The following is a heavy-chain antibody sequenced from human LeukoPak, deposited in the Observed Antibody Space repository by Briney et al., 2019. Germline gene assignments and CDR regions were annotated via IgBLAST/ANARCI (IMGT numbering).Heavy chain of an antibody. CDR3: AGGAGWLIDY. J-gene: IGHJ4*02. Sequence: GGSLRLSCAASGFTFSNYAMTWVRQAPGKGLEWVANIRQDGSEKNYVDSVKGRFTISRDNAKNSLFLQMDSLRAEDTAVYYCAGGAGWLIDYWGQGTLVTVSS. CDR2: IRQDGSEK. CDR1: GFTFSNYA. V-gene: IGHV3-7*03. D-gene: IGHD3-16*01.